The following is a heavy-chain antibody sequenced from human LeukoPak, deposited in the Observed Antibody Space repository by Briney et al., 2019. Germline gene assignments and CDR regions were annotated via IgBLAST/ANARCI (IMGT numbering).Heavy chain of an antibody. CDR1: GGSISSYY. CDR3: AGGSYYYYYYMDV. Sequence: SETLSLTCTVSGGSISSYYWSWIRQPPGKGLEWIGSINYSGSTNYNPSLKSRVTISVDTSKNQFSLKLSSVTAADTAVYYCAGGSYYYYYYMDVWGKGTTVTISS. J-gene: IGHJ6*03. CDR2: INYSGST. V-gene: IGHV4-59*01.